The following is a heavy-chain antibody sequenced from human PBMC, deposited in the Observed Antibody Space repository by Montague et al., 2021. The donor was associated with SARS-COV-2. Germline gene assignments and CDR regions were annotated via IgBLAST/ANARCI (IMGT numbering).Heavy chain of an antibody. CDR3: ARIGATIDYYDYNGKKPFDH. Sequence: PALVKPTQTLTLTCTFSGFSLKTSGVGVGWIRQPPGEALEWLALIYWDDDRRYSPSLKSRLSITKDTSRNQVALTMTKMDPMDTATYYCARIGATIDYYDYNGKKPFDHGGQGTLVTASS. CDR2: IYWDDDR. V-gene: IGHV2-5*02. J-gene: IGHJ4*02. CDR1: GFSLKTSGVG. D-gene: IGHD3-22*01.